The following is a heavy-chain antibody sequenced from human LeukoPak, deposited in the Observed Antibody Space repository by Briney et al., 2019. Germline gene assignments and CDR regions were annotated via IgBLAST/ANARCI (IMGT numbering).Heavy chain of an antibody. J-gene: IGHJ4*02. D-gene: IGHD3-3*01. Sequence: ASVKVSFKASGYTFTSYGISWVRQAPGQGGEGMGWISAYNGNTNYAQKLQGRVTMTTDTSTSTAYMELRSLRSDDTAVYYCARDLLKYYDFWSGPTGVDYWGQGTLVTVSS. CDR1: GYTFTSYG. CDR3: ARDLLKYYDFWSGPTGVDY. V-gene: IGHV1-18*01. CDR2: ISAYNGNT.